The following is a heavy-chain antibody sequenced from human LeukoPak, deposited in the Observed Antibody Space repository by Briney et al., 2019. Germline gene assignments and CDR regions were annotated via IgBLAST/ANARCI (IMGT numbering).Heavy chain of an antibody. V-gene: IGHV3-48*01. CDR1: GFTFSSYS. Sequence: GGSLRLSCAASGFTFSSYSMNWVRQAPGKGLEWVSSISSSGSTIYYADSVKGRFTISRDNSKNTLYLQMNSLRAEDTAVYYCAKDATTGTTPDYYYMDVWGKGTTVTISS. CDR3: AKDATTGTTPDYYYMDV. J-gene: IGHJ6*03. D-gene: IGHD1-1*01. CDR2: ISSSGSTI.